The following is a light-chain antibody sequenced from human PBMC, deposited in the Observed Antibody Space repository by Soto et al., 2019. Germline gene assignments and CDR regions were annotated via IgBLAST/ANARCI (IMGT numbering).Light chain of an antibody. Sequence: EIALTQSPGTLYLSPGERATLSCRASQSVSSSYLAWYQQKPGQAPRLLIYGASSRATGIPDRFSGSGSGTDVTLTISRLEPEDFAVYYCQQYGSSPLLTFGPGTKVDIK. J-gene: IGKJ3*01. CDR1: QSVSSSY. CDR3: QQYGSSPLLT. V-gene: IGKV3-20*01. CDR2: GAS.